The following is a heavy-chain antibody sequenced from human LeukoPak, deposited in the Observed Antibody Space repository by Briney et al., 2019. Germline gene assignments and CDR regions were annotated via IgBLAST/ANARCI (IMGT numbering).Heavy chain of an antibody. V-gene: IGHV3-23*01. D-gene: IGHD3-16*01. CDR3: AKNDYDYVWGSYGFDY. Sequence: GGSLRLSCAASGFTFSSSAMSWVRQAPGKGLEWVSNVSGSGRGENTYYADSVKGRFTISRDNSKNTLYLQMNSLRAEDTAVYYCAKNDYDYVWGSYGFDYWGQGTLVTVSS. J-gene: IGHJ4*02. CDR2: VSGSGRGENT. CDR1: GFTFSSSA.